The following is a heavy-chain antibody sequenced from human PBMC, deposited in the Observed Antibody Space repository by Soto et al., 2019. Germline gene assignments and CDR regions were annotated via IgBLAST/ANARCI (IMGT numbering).Heavy chain of an antibody. V-gene: IGHV3-33*01. CDR1: GFTFSSYG. Sequence: QVQLVESGGGVVQPGRSLRLSCAASGFTFSSYGMHWVRQAPGKGLEWVAVIWYDGSNKYYPDSVKGRFTISRDNSKNSRYLEINSVRAEDTAVYYCASEPLEQWLVHHQAFDNWGQWRMNTVSS. D-gene: IGHD6-19*01. CDR2: IWYDGSNK. J-gene: IGHJ3*02. CDR3: ASEPLEQWLVHHQAFDN.